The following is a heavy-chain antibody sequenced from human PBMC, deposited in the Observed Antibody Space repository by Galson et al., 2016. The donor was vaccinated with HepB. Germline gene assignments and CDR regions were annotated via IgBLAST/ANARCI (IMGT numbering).Heavy chain of an antibody. CDR2: MVSDGSTP. J-gene: IGHJ6*04. V-gene: IGHV3-74*01. CDR1: GFTFSIYW. CDR3: ATLKSPEARTKSPYGMDV. Sequence: SLRLSCAASGFTFSIYWMQWVRQGPGGGLVWVSSMVSDGSTPIYADSVKGRFTISRDNAKNSLYLQMNSLRAEDTAVYYCATLKSPEARTKSPYGMDVWGKGTTVTVAS. D-gene: IGHD6-6*01.